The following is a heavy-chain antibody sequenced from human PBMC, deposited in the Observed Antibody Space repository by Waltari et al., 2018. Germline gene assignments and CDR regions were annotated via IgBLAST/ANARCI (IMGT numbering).Heavy chain of an antibody. Sequence: EVQLVESGGDSVQPGGSLRLSCAASGFTFRTNWMHWVRQAPGKGLVWVVRINPDGNVYADSMKGRFTISRDNAKNTLYLQMNSLRVEDTAVYYCARGWAGMSFFDYWGPGALVIVST. V-gene: IGHV3-74*03. CDR1: GFTFRTNW. CDR2: INPDGN. J-gene: IGHJ4*02. D-gene: IGHD6-19*01. CDR3: ARGWAGMSFFDY.